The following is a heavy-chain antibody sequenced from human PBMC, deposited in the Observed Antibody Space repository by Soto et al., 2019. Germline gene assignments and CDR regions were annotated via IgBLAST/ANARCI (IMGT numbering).Heavy chain of an antibody. CDR1: GASISSSSYY. D-gene: IGHD6-19*01. Sequence: PSETLSLTCTVSGASISSSSYYWGWIRQPPGKGLEWIGSFSYSGSTYYNPSLKSRLTISVDTSKSQFSLRLSSVTAADTAVYYCARHGFSSGWQTFDCWGRGTLVTVSS. CDR2: FSYSGST. J-gene: IGHJ4*02. V-gene: IGHV4-39*01. CDR3: ARHGFSSGWQTFDC.